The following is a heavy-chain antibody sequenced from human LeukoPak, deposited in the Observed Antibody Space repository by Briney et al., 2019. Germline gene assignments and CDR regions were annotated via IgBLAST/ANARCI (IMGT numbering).Heavy chain of an antibody. CDR1: GGSISSYY. D-gene: IGHD3-16*01. CDR3: ARVGHYYYYGMDV. Sequence: SETLSLTCTVSGGSISSYYWSWIRQPPGKGLEWIGYIYYSGSTNYNPSLKSRVTISVDASKNQFSLKLSSVTAADTAVYYCARVGHYYYYGMDVWGQGTTVTVSS. J-gene: IGHJ6*02. CDR2: IYYSGST. V-gene: IGHV4-59*01.